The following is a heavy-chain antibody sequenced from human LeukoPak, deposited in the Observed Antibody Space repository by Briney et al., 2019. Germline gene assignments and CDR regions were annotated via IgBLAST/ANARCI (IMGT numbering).Heavy chain of an antibody. Sequence: PGGSLRLSCAASGVTFSDYAMSWVRQAPGKGLEWVSAISESGDGTYYADSVKGRFTISRDNSKNTLYLQMNSLRAEDTAVYYCAKDRNQYYYDSRAYWGQGTLVTVSS. J-gene: IGHJ4*02. CDR2: ISESGDGT. CDR1: GVTFSDYA. CDR3: AKDRNQYYYDSRAY. V-gene: IGHV3-23*01. D-gene: IGHD3-22*01.